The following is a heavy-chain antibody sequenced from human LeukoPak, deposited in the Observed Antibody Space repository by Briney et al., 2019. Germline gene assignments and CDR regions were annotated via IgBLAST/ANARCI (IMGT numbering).Heavy chain of an antibody. CDR3: ASSRPQLWFYVD. D-gene: IGHD5-18*01. CDR1: GGSISSGDYY. Sequence: SQTLSLTCTVSGGSISSGDYYWSWIRQPPGKGLEWIGYIYYSGSTNYNPSLKSRVTISVDTSKNQFSLKLSSVTAADTAVYYCASSRPQLWFYVDWGQGTLVTVSS. CDR2: IYYSGST. V-gene: IGHV4-61*08. J-gene: IGHJ4*02.